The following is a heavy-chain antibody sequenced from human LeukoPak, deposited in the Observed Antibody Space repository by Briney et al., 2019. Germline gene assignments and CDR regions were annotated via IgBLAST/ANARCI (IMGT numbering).Heavy chain of an antibody. Sequence: PSETLSLTCAVYGGSFSGYYWSWIRQPPGKGLEWIGEINHSGSTNYNPSLKSRVTISVDTSKNQFSLKLSSVTAADTAVYYCATGGNSVWFDPWGQGTPVTVSS. J-gene: IGHJ5*02. CDR3: ATGGNSVWFDP. V-gene: IGHV4-34*01. D-gene: IGHD4-23*01. CDR2: INHSGST. CDR1: GGSFSGYY.